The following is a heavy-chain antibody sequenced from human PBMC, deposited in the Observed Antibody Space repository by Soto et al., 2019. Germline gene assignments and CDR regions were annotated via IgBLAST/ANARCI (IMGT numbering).Heavy chain of an antibody. Sequence: PGESLKISCKGSGYSFTSYWIGWVRRLPGKGLEWMGIIYPGDSDTRYSRSFQGQVTISADKSISTAYLQWSSLKASDTAMYYCARQRLLDYYYYGMDVWGQGTTVTVSS. J-gene: IGHJ6*02. CDR2: IYPGDSDT. D-gene: IGHD3-22*01. CDR3: ARQRLLDYYYYGMDV. V-gene: IGHV5-51*01. CDR1: GYSFTSYW.